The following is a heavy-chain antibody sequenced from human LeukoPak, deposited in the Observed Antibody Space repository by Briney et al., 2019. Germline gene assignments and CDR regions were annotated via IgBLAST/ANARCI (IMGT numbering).Heavy chain of an antibody. CDR1: GFTFSSYS. Sequence: GGSLRLSCAASGFTFSSYSMNWVRQAPGKGLEWVSYISTSSGTIYYADSVKGRFTISRDNAKNSLYLQMNSLRDEDTAAYYCARTLTGMAVAGPKGFDYWGQGSLVTVSS. V-gene: IGHV3-48*02. CDR2: ISTSSGTI. D-gene: IGHD6-19*01. J-gene: IGHJ4*02. CDR3: ARTLTGMAVAGPKGFDY.